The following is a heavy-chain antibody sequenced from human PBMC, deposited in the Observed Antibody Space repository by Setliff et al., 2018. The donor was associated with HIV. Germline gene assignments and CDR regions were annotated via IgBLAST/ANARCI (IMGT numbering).Heavy chain of an antibody. CDR1: GFTFSSYG. D-gene: IGHD3-3*01. CDR2: IWYDRSNK. CDR3: AKGSGKITIYYYYMDV. Sequence: GGSLRLSCTASGFTFSSYGMHWVRQAPGKGLEWVAVIWYDRSNKYYADSVKGRFTVSRDNSKNTLYLQMNSLRAEDTAVYYCAKGSGKITIYYYYMDVWGKGTTVTVSS. V-gene: IGHV3-33*06. J-gene: IGHJ6*03.